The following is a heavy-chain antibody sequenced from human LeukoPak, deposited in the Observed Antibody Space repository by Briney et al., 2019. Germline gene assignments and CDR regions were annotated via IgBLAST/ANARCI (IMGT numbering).Heavy chain of an antibody. D-gene: IGHD5-18*01. Sequence: SGTLSLTCAVYGGSFSGYYWRWVRQPPGKGLEWVGEINHSGSTNYNPSLKRRVTISVDTSKTQFSLTLSSVTAADTAVYYCARRIQQSHAFDIWGQGTMVTVSS. CDR1: GGSFSGYY. J-gene: IGHJ3*02. CDR2: INHSGST. V-gene: IGHV4-34*01. CDR3: ARRIQQSHAFDI.